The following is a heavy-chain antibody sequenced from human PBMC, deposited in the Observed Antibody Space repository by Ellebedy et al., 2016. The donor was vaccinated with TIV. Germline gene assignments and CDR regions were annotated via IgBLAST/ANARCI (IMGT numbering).Heavy chain of an antibody. V-gene: IGHV2-5*02. CDR1: GFSLNPPAAG. J-gene: IGHJ4*02. CDR3: AHRTENLEGGF. Sequence: SGPTLVKPTQTLTLTCSFSGFSLNPPAAGVSWIRQPPGKALEWLALIYWDDDKRYSASLKSRLTITKDTSKNQVVLTMTNMDPVDTATYYCAHRTENLEGGFWGQGILVTVSS. D-gene: IGHD5-12*01. CDR2: IYWDDDK.